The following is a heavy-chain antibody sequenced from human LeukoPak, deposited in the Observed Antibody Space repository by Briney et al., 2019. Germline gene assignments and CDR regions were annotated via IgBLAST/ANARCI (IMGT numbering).Heavy chain of an antibody. CDR3: ARDLAFDI. CDR1: GFTVSSNY. CDR2: IYSGGSR. J-gene: IGHJ3*02. V-gene: IGHV3-66*02. Sequence: GGSLRLSCAASGFTVSSNYMSWVRQAPGKGLEWVSVIYSGGSRYYADSVKGRFTISRDNSKNTLYLQKNSLRAEDTAVYYCARDLAFDIWGQGTMVTVSS.